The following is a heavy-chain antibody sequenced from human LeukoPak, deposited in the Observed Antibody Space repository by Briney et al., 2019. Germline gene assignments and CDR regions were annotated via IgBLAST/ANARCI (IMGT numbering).Heavy chain of an antibody. J-gene: IGHJ3*01. CDR1: GFIFSDHY. Sequence: GGSPRLSCAASGFIFSDHYMDWVRQAPGKGLEWVGRSRIKADNYITQYAASVRDRFTISRDESKSWLYLQMNSLKIEDTAIYYCARGYHSFDFWGQGTMVTVSS. CDR2: SRIKADNYIT. V-gene: IGHV3-72*01. D-gene: IGHD2-2*01. CDR3: ARGYHSFDF.